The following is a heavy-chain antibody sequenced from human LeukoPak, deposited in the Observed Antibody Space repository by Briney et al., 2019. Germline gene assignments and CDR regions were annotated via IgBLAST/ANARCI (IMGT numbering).Heavy chain of an antibody. V-gene: IGHV3-23*01. CDR3: AKSTLIVVITLFDY. J-gene: IGHJ4*02. CDR1: GFTFSSYE. Sequence: LGGSLRLSCAASGFTFSSYEMNWVRQAPGKGLEWVSAISGSGGSTYYADSVKGRFTISRDNSKNTLYLQMNSLRAEDTAVYYCAKSTLIVVITLFDYWGQGTLVTVSS. D-gene: IGHD3-22*01. CDR2: ISGSGGST.